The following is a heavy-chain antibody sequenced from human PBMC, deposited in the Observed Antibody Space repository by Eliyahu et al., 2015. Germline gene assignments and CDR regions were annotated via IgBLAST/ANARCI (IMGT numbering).Heavy chain of an antibody. V-gene: IGHV3-72*01. CDR2: TTNKLTGYIT. D-gene: IGHD2-2*03. J-gene: IGHJ4*02. CDR1: GFTLSDXY. CDR3: ATWMSGVKTY. Sequence: EVQLVESGGGLVQPGGSLRLSCXVXGFTLSDXYMDWVRQAPGKGLEWVGRTTNKLTGYITQYAASVRGRFIISRDDSKNSLYLQMNSLKTEDTAVYYCATWMSGVKTYWGQGTLVTVSS.